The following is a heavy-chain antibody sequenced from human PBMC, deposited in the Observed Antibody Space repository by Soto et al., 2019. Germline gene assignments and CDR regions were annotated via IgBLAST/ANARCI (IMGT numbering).Heavy chain of an antibody. Sequence: EMQLVESGGGLVQPGGSLRLSCAASGFTFSTYTMNWVRQAPGKGLEWVSYISSSSSTIDYADSVKGRLTISRDNVRNSLYLQMNSLRVEDTAVYYCARGRRGLVRVGFDIWGQGTMVTVSS. CDR2: ISSSSSTI. D-gene: IGHD3-10*01. CDR1: GFTFSTYT. J-gene: IGHJ3*02. V-gene: IGHV3-48*01. CDR3: ARGRRGLVRVGFDI.